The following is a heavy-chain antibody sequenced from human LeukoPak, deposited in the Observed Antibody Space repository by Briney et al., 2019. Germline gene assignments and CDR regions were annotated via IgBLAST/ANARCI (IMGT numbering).Heavy chain of an antibody. CDR1: GFTFSSNG. CDR3: AKDLAVDGSGFGY. Sequence: GGSLRLSCAASGFTFSSNGMSWVRQAPGKGLEWVAVIWYDGSNKYYADSVKGRFTISRDNSKNTLYLQMNSLRAEDTAVYYCAKDLAVDGSGFGYWGQGTLVTVSS. V-gene: IGHV3-33*06. D-gene: IGHD1-26*01. J-gene: IGHJ4*02. CDR2: IWYDGSNK.